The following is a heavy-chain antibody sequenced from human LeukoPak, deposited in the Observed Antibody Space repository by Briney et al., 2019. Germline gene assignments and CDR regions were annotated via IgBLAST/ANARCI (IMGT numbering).Heavy chain of an antibody. V-gene: IGHV3-23*01. Sequence: GGSLRLSCAASGFTFSSYAMSWVREAPGKGLEWVSAISGSGGSTYYADSVKGRFTISRDNSKNTLYRQMNSLRAEDTAVYYCAKEVAIVVVTAPFFDYWGQGTLVTVSS. J-gene: IGHJ4*02. D-gene: IGHD2-21*02. CDR3: AKEVAIVVVTAPFFDY. CDR2: ISGSGGST. CDR1: GFTFSSYA.